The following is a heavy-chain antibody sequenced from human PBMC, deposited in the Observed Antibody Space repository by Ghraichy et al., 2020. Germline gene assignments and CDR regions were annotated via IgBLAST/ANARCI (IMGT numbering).Heavy chain of an antibody. D-gene: IGHD4/OR15-4a*01. J-gene: IGHJ4*02. V-gene: IGHV3-48*01. CDR1: GFNFRLYA. CDR3: VRTNYMGQFDH. CDR2: ISTGSDKR. Sequence: GGSLRLSCTASGFNFRLYAMDWVRQAPGKGLQWVSHISTGSDKRHYADSVKGRFTISRDSDRSSVSLEMHSLRVGDTALYYCVRTNYMGQFDHWGQGTLVTVSS.